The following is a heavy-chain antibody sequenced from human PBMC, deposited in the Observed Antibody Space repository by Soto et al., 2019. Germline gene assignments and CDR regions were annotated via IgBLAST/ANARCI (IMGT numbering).Heavy chain of an antibody. CDR2: ISSDGSNK. D-gene: IGHD3-9*01. CDR1: GFTFSSYG. J-gene: IGHJ5*02. CDR3: AKEGRNYDILTGYYVGGWFDP. V-gene: IGHV3-30*18. Sequence: QVQLVESGGGVVQPGRSLRLSCAASGFTFSSYGMHWVRQAPGKGLEWVAVISSDGSNKYYADSVKGRFTISRDKSKNTLYLQMNSLRAEDTAVYYCAKEGRNYDILTGYYVGGWFDPWGQGTLVTVSS.